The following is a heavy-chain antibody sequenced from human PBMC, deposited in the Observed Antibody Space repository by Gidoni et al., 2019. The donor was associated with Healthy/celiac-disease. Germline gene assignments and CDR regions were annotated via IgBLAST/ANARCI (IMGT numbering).Heavy chain of an antibody. CDR3: ATTYYDFARGGWFDP. V-gene: IGHV3-23*01. D-gene: IGHD3-3*01. J-gene: IGHJ5*02. CDR2: ISGSGGST. CDR1: GFTVSSYA. Sequence: EVQLLESGGGVVQPGGSLRLSCAASGFTVSSYAMSWVRQAPGKGLEWVSAISGSGGSTYYADSVKGRFTISRDNSKNTLYLQMNSLRAEDTAVYYCATTYYDFARGGWFDPWGQGTLVTVSS.